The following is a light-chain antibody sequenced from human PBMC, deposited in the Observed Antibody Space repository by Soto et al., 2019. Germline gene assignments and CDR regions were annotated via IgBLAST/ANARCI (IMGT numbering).Light chain of an antibody. CDR3: HQYENLPYT. V-gene: IGKV4-1*01. CDR2: WAS. Sequence: DIVMTQSPDSLAVSLGERATINCKSSQSVLYSPTNKNYLAWFQQKPGQPPKLLIYWASTRESGVPDRFSGSVSGTDFTLTISSLQAEDVAIYYCHQYENLPYTFGQGTKLEI. CDR1: QSVLYSPTNKNY. J-gene: IGKJ2*01.